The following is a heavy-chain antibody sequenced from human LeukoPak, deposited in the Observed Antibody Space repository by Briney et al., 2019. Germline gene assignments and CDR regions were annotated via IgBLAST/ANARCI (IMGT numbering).Heavy chain of an antibody. CDR2: INEDGSET. CDR1: GFTFSSYR. J-gene: IGHJ4*02. CDR3: ARGRPYRFGELGY. V-gene: IGHV3-7*01. Sequence: GGSLRLSCAASGFTFSSYRMSWVRQAPGKGLEWAANINEDGSETYYVDSVRGRFTVSRDNAKNTLYLQMNSLRDEDTAVYYCARGRPYRFGELGYWGQGTLVTVSS. D-gene: IGHD3-10*01.